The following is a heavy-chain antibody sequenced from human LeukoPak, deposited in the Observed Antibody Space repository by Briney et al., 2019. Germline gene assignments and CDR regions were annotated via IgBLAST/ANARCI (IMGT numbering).Heavy chain of an antibody. J-gene: IGHJ3*02. CDR3: ARQKGSDIVVVPAAHDAFDI. CDR2: IYYSGST. V-gene: IGHV4-39*01. CDR1: GGSISSSSYY. Sequence: PSETLSLTCTVSGGSISSSSYYWGWIRQPPGKGLEWIGSIYYSGSTYYNPSLKSRVTISVDTSKNQFSLKLSSVTAADTAVYYCARQKGSDIVVVPAAHDAFDIWGQGTMVTVSS. D-gene: IGHD2-2*01.